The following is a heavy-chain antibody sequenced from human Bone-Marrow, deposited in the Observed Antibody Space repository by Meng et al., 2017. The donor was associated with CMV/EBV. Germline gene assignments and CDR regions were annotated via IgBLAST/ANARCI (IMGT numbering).Heavy chain of an antibody. CDR1: GYTFTAFF. V-gene: IGHV1-2*02. J-gene: IGHJ4*02. Sequence: SGYTFTAFFLPWVRQGPGRGLEWLGSINPNDGDTHYARKFQGRVTMTRATSINTVYMDLNSLTSDDTATYYCARAGGGNWGVYSAYDYWGQGTLVTVSS. D-gene: IGHD3-16*01. CDR2: INPNDGDT. CDR3: ARAGGGNWGVYSAYDY.